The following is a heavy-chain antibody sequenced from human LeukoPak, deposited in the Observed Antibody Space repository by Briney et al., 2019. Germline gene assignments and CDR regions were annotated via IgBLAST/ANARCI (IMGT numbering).Heavy chain of an antibody. J-gene: IGHJ4*02. D-gene: IGHD6-6*01. Sequence: PGGSLRLSCAASGFTFSSHSMNWVREAPGKGLEWVSSISSSSSYIYYADSVKGRFTISRDNAKNSLYLQMNSLRAEDTAVYYCARDSLARPLGYWGQGTLVTVSS. CDR3: ARDSLARPLGY. CDR1: GFTFSSHS. V-gene: IGHV3-21*01. CDR2: ISSSSSYI.